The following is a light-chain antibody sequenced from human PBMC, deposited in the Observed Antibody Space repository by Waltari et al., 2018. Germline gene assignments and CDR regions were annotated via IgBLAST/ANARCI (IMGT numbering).Light chain of an antibody. CDR3: QQYNSYLT. CDR1: QSISSW. CDR2: KAS. J-gene: IGKJ4*01. Sequence: DIQMTQSPSTLSASVGDRVPITCRARQSISSWLAWYQQKPGKAPKLLIYKASSLESGVPSRFSGSGSGTEFTLTISSLQPDDFATYYCQQYNSYLTFGGGTKVEIK. V-gene: IGKV1-5*03.